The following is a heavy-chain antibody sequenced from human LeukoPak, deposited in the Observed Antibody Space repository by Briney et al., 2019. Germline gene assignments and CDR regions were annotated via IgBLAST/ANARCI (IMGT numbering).Heavy chain of an antibody. CDR1: GFTFSRYG. J-gene: IGHJ4*02. CDR2: IWYDGSNK. Sequence: PGGSLRLSCAASGFTFSRYGMHWVRQAPGKGLEWVAVIWYDGSNKYYADSVKGRFTISRDNSKNTLYLQMNSLRAEDTAVYYCARVSGSYEYYFDYWGQGTLVTVSS. V-gene: IGHV3-33*01. CDR3: ARVSGSYEYYFDY. D-gene: IGHD1-26*01.